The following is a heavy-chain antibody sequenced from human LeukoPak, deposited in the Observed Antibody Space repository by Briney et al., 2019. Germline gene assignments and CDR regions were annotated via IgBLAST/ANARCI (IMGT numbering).Heavy chain of an antibody. Sequence: GGSLRLSCAVSGFTFSNFEMNWVRQAPGKGLEWVSYISSSGSTIYYADSVKGRFTISRENAKNSLYLQMNSLRAGDTAVYYCARAFGAVAGYFDYWGQGTLVTVSS. CDR1: GFTFSNFE. D-gene: IGHD6-13*01. V-gene: IGHV3-48*03. J-gene: IGHJ4*02. CDR2: ISSSGSTI. CDR3: ARAFGAVAGYFDY.